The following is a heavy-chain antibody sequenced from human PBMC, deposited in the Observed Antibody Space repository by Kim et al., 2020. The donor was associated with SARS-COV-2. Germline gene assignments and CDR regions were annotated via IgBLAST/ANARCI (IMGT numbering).Heavy chain of an antibody. CDR2: ITSNHTV. J-gene: IGHJ2*01. CDR3: ARDGVGWYFDL. V-gene: IGHV3-11*01. Sequence: GGSLRLSCAASGFSFSDYYMSWVRQSPGKGLEWISYITSNHTVYYADSVKGRFTVSRDNAKNSLYLDIRNLRAEDTAVYFCARDGVGWYFDLWGRGALVIVSS. CDR1: GFSFSDYY. D-gene: IGHD2-8*01.